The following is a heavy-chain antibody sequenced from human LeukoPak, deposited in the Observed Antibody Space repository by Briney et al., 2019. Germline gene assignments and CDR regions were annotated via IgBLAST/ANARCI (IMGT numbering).Heavy chain of an antibody. V-gene: IGHV3-48*01. CDR1: GFSFSNYG. D-gene: IGHD2-21*01. CDR2: ISISNTI. J-gene: IGHJ4*02. Sequence: GGSLRLSCAASGFSFSNYGMNWVRQAPGKGLEWLSYISISNTIYYADSVRGRFTISRDNAKNSLYLQMNSLRAEDTAVYYCARDLHCGGDCYPLTYWGQGTLVTVSS. CDR3: ARDLHCGGDCYPLTY.